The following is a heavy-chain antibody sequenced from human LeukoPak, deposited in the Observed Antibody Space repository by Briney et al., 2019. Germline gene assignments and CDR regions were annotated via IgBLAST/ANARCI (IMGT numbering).Heavy chain of an antibody. CDR2: ISFDGSNK. V-gene: IGHV3-30-3*01. Sequence: GGSLRLPCVASGFTLSSYSMHWVRQAPGKGLEWVAMISFDGSNKYYADSVKGRFTTSRDNSKNTLSLQMTSLRADDTAVYYCARIGTQWLLRGCFDYWGQGSLVTVSS. CDR3: ARIGTQWLLRGCFDY. J-gene: IGHJ4*02. CDR1: GFTLSSYS. D-gene: IGHD6-19*01.